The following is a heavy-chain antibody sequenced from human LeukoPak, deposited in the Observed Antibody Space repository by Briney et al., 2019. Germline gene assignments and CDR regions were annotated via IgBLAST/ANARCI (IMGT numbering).Heavy chain of an antibody. D-gene: IGHD4-17*01. Sequence: PSETLSLTCTVSGGSISSGGHFWTWIQQPAGKGLEWIGRLYRGGTTYNPSLKSRVTISVDTSKNQFFLNMSSVTAADTAVYYCARVGDYAGFYWGQGTLVTVYS. J-gene: IGHJ4*02. CDR2: LYRGGT. CDR1: GGSISSGGHF. CDR3: ARVGDYAGFY. V-gene: IGHV4-61*02.